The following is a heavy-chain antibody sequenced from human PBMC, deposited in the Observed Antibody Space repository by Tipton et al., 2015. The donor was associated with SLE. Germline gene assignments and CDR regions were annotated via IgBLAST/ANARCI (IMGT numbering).Heavy chain of an antibody. D-gene: IGHD1-26*01. V-gene: IGHV3-30-3*01. Sequence: SLRLSCAASGFTFSSYAMHWVRQAPGKGLEWVAVISYDGSNKYYADSVKGRFTISRDNSKNTLYLQMNSLRAEDTAVYYCARDPSESGSYGWFDPWGQGTLVTVSS. CDR2: ISYDGSNK. J-gene: IGHJ5*02. CDR3: ARDPSESGSYGWFDP. CDR1: GFTFSSYA.